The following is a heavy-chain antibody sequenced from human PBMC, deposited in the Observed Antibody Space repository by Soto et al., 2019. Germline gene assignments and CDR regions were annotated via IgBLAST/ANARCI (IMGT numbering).Heavy chain of an antibody. CDR1: GGSISSGGYY. CDR3: ARDRSTMVRGVIIPYYYYGMDV. D-gene: IGHD3-10*01. J-gene: IGHJ6*02. Sequence: ASETLSLTCTVSGGSISSGGYYWSWIRQHPGKGLEWIGYIYYSGSTYYNPSLKSRVTISVDTSKNQFSLKLSSVTAADTAVYYCARDRSTMVRGVIIPYYYYGMDVWGQGTTVTVSS. CDR2: IYYSGST. V-gene: IGHV4-31*03.